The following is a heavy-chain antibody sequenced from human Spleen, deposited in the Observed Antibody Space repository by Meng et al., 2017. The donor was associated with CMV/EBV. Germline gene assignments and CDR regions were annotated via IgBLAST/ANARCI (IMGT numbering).Heavy chain of an antibody. V-gene: IGHV3-74*01. CDR2: INSAGSET. CDR1: GLTVGSNY. CDR3: VRGAAEQISHGIDG. Sequence: GGSLRLSCAASGLTVGSNYMSWVRQAPGKGLVWVSRINSAGSETSYADSVRGRFPISRDNAKNTVYLQLNSLRGEDMAVYYCVRGAAEQISHGIDGWGQGTTVTVSS. D-gene: IGHD6-13*01. J-gene: IGHJ6*02.